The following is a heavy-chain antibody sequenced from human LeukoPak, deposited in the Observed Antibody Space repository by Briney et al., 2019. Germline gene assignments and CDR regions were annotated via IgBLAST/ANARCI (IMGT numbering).Heavy chain of an antibody. J-gene: IGHJ4*02. CDR2: ISGSGGST. CDR3: AKDRTGSWYVGHFDY. V-gene: IGHV3-23*01. CDR1: GFTFSSYA. Sequence: GGSLRLSCAASGFTFSSYAMSWVRQAPGKGLEWVSAISGSGGSTYYADSVKGRFTISRDNSKNTLYLQMNSLRVEDTAVYYCAKDRTGSWYVGHFDYWGQGTLVTVSS. D-gene: IGHD6-13*01.